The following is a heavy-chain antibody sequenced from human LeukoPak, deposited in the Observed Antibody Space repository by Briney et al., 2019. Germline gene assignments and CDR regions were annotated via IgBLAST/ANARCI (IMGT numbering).Heavy chain of an antibody. CDR1: GLTFSSHA. Sequence: GGSLRLSCAASGLTFSSHAMSWVRQAPGKGLVWVSRINSDGSSTSYADSVKGRFTISRDNAKNTLYLQMNSLRAEDTAVYYCARGPRYYDSSGFHFRFDYWGQGTLVTVSS. CDR3: ARGPRYYDSSGFHFRFDY. J-gene: IGHJ4*02. D-gene: IGHD3-22*01. CDR2: INSDGSST. V-gene: IGHV3-74*01.